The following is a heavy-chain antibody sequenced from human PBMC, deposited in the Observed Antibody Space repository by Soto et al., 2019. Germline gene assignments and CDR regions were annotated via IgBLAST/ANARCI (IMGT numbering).Heavy chain of an antibody. CDR1: GGSFGCYY. D-gene: IGHD6-13*01. CDR3: ARGGIAAAGAPPGDEGGGYYGMDV. Sequence: SVTRSRTGAVYGGSFGCYYLRLLRQPPGKGLEWIGEINHSGSTNYNPSLKSRVTISVDTSKNQFSLKLSSVTAADTAVYYCARGGIAAAGAPPGDEGGGYYGMDVWGQGTTVTVSS. CDR2: INHSGST. J-gene: IGHJ6*02. V-gene: IGHV4-34*01.